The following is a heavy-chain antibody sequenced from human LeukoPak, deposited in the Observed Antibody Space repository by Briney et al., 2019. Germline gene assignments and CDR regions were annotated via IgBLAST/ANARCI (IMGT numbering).Heavy chain of an antibody. CDR3: TTDRITMIVVVTIDY. D-gene: IGHD3-22*01. CDR2: IKSKTDGGTT. V-gene: IGHV3-15*01. CDR1: GFTFSNAW. Sequence: PGGSLRLSCAASGFTFSNAWMSWVRQAPGKGLEWVGRIKSKTDGGTTDYAAPVKGRFTISRDGSKNTLYLQMNSLKTEDTAVYYCTTDRITMIVVVTIDYWGQGTLVTVSS. J-gene: IGHJ4*02.